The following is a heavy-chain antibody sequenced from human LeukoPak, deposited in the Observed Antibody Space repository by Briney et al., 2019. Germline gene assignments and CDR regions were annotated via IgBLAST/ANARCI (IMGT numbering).Heavy chain of an antibody. J-gene: IGHJ4*02. CDR3: AKDAPWGDYFDY. Sequence: GGSLRLSCAASGFTFSSYGMHWVRQAPGKGLEWVAVISYDGSNKYYADSVKGRFTISRDNSKNTLYLQMNSLRAEDTAVYYCAKDAPWGDYFDYWGQGTLVTVSS. D-gene: IGHD3-16*01. CDR2: ISYDGSNK. CDR1: GFTFSSYG. V-gene: IGHV3-30*18.